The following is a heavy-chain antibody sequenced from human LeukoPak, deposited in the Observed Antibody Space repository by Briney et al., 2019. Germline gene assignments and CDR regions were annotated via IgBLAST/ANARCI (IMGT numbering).Heavy chain of an antibody. CDR3: ARAQLLWFDP. D-gene: IGHD4-11*01. CDR2: IIPIFGAA. Sequence: GASVKVSCKASGGTFSSYAISWVRQAPGQGLEWMGGIIPIFGAANYAQKFQGRVTITADESTSTAYMELSSLRSEDTAVYYCARAQLLWFDPWGQGTLVTVSS. CDR1: GGTFSSYA. J-gene: IGHJ5*02. V-gene: IGHV1-69*13.